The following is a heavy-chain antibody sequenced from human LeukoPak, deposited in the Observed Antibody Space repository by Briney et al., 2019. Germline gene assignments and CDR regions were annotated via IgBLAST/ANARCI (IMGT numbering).Heavy chain of an antibody. J-gene: IGHJ3*02. D-gene: IGHD3-22*01. CDR3: AKNYYDSSGYYSASQDAFDI. CDR2: ISAYNGNT. V-gene: IGHV1-18*01. CDR1: GYTFTSYG. Sequence: ASVKVSFKASGYTFTSYGISWVRQAPGQGLEWMGWISAYNGNTNYAQKLQGRVTMTTDTSTSTAYMELRSLRSDDTAVYYCAKNYYDSSGYYSASQDAFDIWGQGTMVTVSS.